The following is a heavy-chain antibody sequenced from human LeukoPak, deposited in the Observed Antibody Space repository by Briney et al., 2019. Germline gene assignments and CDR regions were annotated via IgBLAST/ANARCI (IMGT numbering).Heavy chain of an antibody. CDR2: IWYDGSNK. CDR3: ARDPQRYYYDSSGYYGLDY. Sequence: GRSLRLSCAASGFTFSSYGMHWVRQAPGKGLEWVAVIWYDGSNKYYADSVKGRFTISRDNSKNTLYLQMNSLRAEDTAVYYCARDPQRYYYDSSGYYGLDYWGQGTLVTVSS. CDR1: GFTFSSYG. J-gene: IGHJ4*02. V-gene: IGHV3-33*01. D-gene: IGHD3-22*01.